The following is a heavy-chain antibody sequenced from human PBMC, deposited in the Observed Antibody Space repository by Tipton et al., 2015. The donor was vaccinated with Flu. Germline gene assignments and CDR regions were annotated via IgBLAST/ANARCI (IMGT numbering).Heavy chain of an antibody. D-gene: IGHD3-10*02. J-gene: IGHJ4*02. CDR1: SGSIRSTNYF. CDR3: ARLSYYDVDLKNFYFDY. CDR2: IYPSGTT. V-gene: IGHV4-39*01. Sequence: GLVKPSETLSLTCTVSSGSIRSTNYFCAWIRQPPGKRLELIGSIYPSGTTYYNPSLKSRVTISVDTSKSLFSLVLRSVTAADTAVYYCARLSYYDVDLKNFYFDYWGQGALVTVSS.